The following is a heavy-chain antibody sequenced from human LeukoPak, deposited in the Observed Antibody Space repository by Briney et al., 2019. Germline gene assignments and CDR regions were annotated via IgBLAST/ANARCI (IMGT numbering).Heavy chain of an antibody. CDR3: TRGGFGIAAAGAEEDAFDI. D-gene: IGHD6-13*01. J-gene: IGHJ3*02. Sequence: GGSLRLSCAASGFTFSSYWMSWVRQAPGKGLEWVANIRQDGSEKYYVDSVKGRFTISRDNAKNSLYLQMNSLRAEDTAVYYCTRGGFGIAAAGAEEDAFDIWGQGTLVIVSS. V-gene: IGHV3-7*01. CDR1: GFTFSSYW. CDR2: IRQDGSEK.